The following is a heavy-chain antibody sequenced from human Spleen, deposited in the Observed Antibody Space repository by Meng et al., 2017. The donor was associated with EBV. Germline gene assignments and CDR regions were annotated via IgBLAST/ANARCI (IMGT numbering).Heavy chain of an antibody. Sequence: QVHMVQSGAEVKKPGASGKVSCKVSGYTLTDMSIHWVRQAPGKGLEWMGGFDGEDGERMYAQKFQGRVTMTEDTSTDTAYMELSSLTSEDTAVYYCARGHYDDYGVGGAFDYWGPGTLVTVSS. J-gene: IGHJ4*02. V-gene: IGHV1-24*01. CDR1: GYTLTDMS. CDR2: FDGEDGER. CDR3: ARGHYDDYGVGGAFDY. D-gene: IGHD4-17*01.